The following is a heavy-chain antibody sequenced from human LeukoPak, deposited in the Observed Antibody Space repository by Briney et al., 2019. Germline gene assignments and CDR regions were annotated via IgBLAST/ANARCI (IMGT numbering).Heavy chain of an antibody. CDR1: GFTFSNYW. V-gene: IGHV3-7*01. J-gene: IGHJ6*03. CDR3: ARDPYYDFWSGYLGPSYYYYYMDV. Sequence: GGSLRLSCAASGFTFSNYWMSWVRQAPGKGLEWVANIKQDGREKYYVDSVKGRFTISRDNAKNSLYMQMNSLRAGDTAVYYCARDPYYDFWSGYLGPSYYYYYMDVWGKGTTVTVSS. D-gene: IGHD3-3*01. CDR2: IKQDGREK.